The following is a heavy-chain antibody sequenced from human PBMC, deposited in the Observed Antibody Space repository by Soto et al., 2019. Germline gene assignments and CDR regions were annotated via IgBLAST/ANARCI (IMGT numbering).Heavy chain of an antibody. CDR1: GFTFSNYG. V-gene: IGHV3-64*01. CDR2: ISSNEGST. J-gene: IGHJ3*02. Sequence: GSLRLSCAASGFTFSNYGIHWVRQAPGKGLEYVSAISSNEGSTYYAKSVKGRFTISRDNAKNTVFLQMGSLRAEDMGVYYCAGDAFDIWGQGTMVTVSS. CDR3: AGDAFDI.